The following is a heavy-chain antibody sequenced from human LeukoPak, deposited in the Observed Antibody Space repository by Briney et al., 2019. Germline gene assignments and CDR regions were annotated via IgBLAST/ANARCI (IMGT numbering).Heavy chain of an antibody. D-gene: IGHD6-19*01. V-gene: IGHV3-33*01. CDR3: ARDGLSGWNKIGYFQH. CDR2: IWYDGSNK. J-gene: IGHJ1*01. CDR1: GFTFSSYG. Sequence: GRSLRLSCAASGFTFSSYGMHWVRQAPGKGLEWVAVIWYDGSNKYYADSVKGRFTISRDNSKNTLYLQMNSLRAEDTAVYYCARDGLSGWNKIGYFQHWGQGTLVTVSS.